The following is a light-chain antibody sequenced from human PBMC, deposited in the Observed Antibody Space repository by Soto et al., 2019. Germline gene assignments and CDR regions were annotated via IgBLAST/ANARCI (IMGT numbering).Light chain of an antibody. CDR2: GAY. J-gene: IGKJ1*01. Sequence: EIVLTQSPGTLSLSPGDRATLSCRASQSVSSSYLAWYQQKPGQAPRLLIYGAYSRATGIQDRFSGSGSGTDFTLTIRRLEPEDFAVYYCQQYGSSPWTFGQGTKVDIK. CDR3: QQYGSSPWT. V-gene: IGKV3-20*01. CDR1: QSVSSSY.